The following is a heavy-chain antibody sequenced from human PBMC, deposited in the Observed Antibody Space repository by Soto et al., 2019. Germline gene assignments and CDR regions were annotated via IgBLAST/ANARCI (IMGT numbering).Heavy chain of an antibody. V-gene: IGHV3-23*01. J-gene: IGHJ4*02. Sequence: GGSLRLSCAASGFTFSSYAMSWVRQAPGKGLEWVSAISGSGGSTYYADSVKGRFTISRDNSKNTLYLQMNSLRAEDTAVYYCAKDRSYYDSSGYYYFDYWGQGTLVTVSS. CDR3: AKDRSYYDSSGYYYFDY. CDR1: GFTFSSYA. CDR2: ISGSGGST. D-gene: IGHD3-22*01.